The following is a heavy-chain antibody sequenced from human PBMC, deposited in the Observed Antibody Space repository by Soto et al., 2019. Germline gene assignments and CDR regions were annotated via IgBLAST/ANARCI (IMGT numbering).Heavy chain of an antibody. V-gene: IGHV1-8*01. CDR2: MNPNSCNT. CDR3: ARALRIVVLAADIVDFYWFDP. D-gene: IGHD2-2*01. CDR1: GYTFTSYD. Sequence: QVQLVQSGAEVKKPGASVKVSCKASGYTFTSYDINWVRQATGQGLEWMGWMNPNSCNTGYAQKFQGRGTMTRNTSISTAYMELSSLRSDDTDVYYCARALRIVVLAADIVDFYWFDPWGQRTLVTVSS. J-gene: IGHJ5*02.